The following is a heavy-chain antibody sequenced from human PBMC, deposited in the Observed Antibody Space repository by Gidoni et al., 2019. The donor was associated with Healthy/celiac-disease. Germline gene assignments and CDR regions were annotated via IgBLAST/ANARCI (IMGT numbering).Heavy chain of an antibody. J-gene: IGHJ4*02. V-gene: IGHV4-34*01. Sequence: QVQLQQWGAGLLKPSETLSLTCAVYGGSFSGYYWSWIRQPPGKGLEWIGEINHSGSTNYNPSLKSRVTISVDTSKNQFSLKLSSVTAADTAVYYCATVNSNLIRGVGRTKYYFDYWGQGTLVTVSS. CDR3: ATVNSNLIRGVGRTKYYFDY. CDR2: INHSGST. CDR1: GGSFSGYY. D-gene: IGHD4-4*01.